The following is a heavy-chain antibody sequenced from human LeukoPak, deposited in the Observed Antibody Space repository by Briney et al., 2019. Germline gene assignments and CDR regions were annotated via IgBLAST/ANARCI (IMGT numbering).Heavy chain of an antibody. V-gene: IGHV1-2*02. D-gene: IGHD4-23*01. CDR3: ARDNSVEDTAWWFDP. CDR2: INPNSGGT. Sequence: LWASVKVSCKASGYTFTGYYMHWVRQAPGQGLEWMGWINPNSGGTNYAQKFQGRVTMTRDMSTSTDYMELSSLRSEDTAVYYCARDNSVEDTAWWFDPWGQGTLVTVSS. J-gene: IGHJ5*02. CDR1: GYTFTGYY.